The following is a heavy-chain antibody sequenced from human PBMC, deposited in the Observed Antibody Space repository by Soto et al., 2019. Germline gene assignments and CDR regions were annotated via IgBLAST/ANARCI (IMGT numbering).Heavy chain of an antibody. Sequence: GGSLRLSCAASGFTFSSYAMSWVRQAPGKGLEWVSAISGSGGSTYYADSVKGRFTISRDNSKNTLYLQMNSLRAEDTAVYYCAIELISSSWPTNDFDTRGQXTMLTVSS. D-gene: IGHD6-13*01. J-gene: IGHJ4*01. V-gene: IGHV3-23*01. CDR3: AIELISSSWPTNDFDT. CDR2: ISGSGGST. CDR1: GFTFSSYA.